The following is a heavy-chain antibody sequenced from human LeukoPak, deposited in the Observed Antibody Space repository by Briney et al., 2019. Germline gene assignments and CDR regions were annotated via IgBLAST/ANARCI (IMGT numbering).Heavy chain of an antibody. D-gene: IGHD6-19*01. V-gene: IGHV3-64D*06. CDR1: GFIFSNYA. J-gene: IGHJ4*02. Sequence: GGSLRLPCSASGFIFSNYAMHWVRQAPGKGLEYVSAISSNGGSTYYADSVKGRFTISRDNSKNTLYLQMSSLRAEDTAVYYCVKGKGIAVTSLDYWGQGTLVTVSS. CDR3: VKGKGIAVTSLDY. CDR2: ISSNGGST.